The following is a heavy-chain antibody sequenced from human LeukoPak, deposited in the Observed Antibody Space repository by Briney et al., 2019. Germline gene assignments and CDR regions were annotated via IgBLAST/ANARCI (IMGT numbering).Heavy chain of an antibody. CDR2: ILGSGGSR. D-gene: IGHD4-17*01. J-gene: IGHJ5*02. Sequence: GGSLRLSCAASGFTFSSYVMSWVRQAPGKGLEWVSGILGSGGSRYYADSVKGRFTISRDNSKNTLYLQMNSLRAEDTAVYYCAKAKYDYGDPVGWFDPWGQGTLVTVSS. CDR3: AKAKYDYGDPVGWFDP. V-gene: IGHV3-23*01. CDR1: GFTFSSYV.